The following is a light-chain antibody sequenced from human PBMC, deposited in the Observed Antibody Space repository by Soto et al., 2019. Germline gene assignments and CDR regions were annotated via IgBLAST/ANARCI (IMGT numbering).Light chain of an antibody. J-gene: IGKJ3*01. CDR2: WAS. CDR3: QQYYTTPFT. CDR1: QSVLYSSNNKNY. V-gene: IGKV4-1*01. Sequence: DIVMTQSPDSLAVSLGERATINCKSSQSVLYSSNNKNYLAWYLQKPGQPPKLLIYWASTRQSGVPDRFSGSGSGTDFTLTISSVQAEDVAVYYCQQYYTTPFTFGPGTKVD.